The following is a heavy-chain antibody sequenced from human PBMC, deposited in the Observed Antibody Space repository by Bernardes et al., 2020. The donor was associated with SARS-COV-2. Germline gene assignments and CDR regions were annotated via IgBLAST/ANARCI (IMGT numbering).Heavy chain of an antibody. CDR3: AREGPAHWFDP. CDR2: VDMSGNM. J-gene: IGHJ5*02. V-gene: IGHV4-4*07. Sequence: SETLSLTCTVSGVSISSHYWSWIRQPAGKGLEWIGRVDMSGNMKSIPSLKSRVSMSVDTSKNQFFLKLTSVTAADTAMYYWAREGPAHWFDPWGQGILVSVSS. CDR1: GVSISSHY. D-gene: IGHD2-2*01.